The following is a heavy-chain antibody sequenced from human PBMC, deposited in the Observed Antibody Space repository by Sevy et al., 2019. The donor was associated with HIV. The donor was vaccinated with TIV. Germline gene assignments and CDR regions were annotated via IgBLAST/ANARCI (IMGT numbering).Heavy chain of an antibody. V-gene: IGHV1-2*02. D-gene: IGHD2-15*01. CDR3: ARVSTPGGSSYYFDY. CDR1: GYTFTGYY. Sequence: ASVKVSCKASGYTFTGYYMHWVRQAPGQGLEWMGWINPNSGGTNYAQKFQGRVTMTRDTSISTAYMELNRLRSDDTAVYYCARVSTPGGSSYYFDYWGQGTLVTVSS. CDR2: INPNSGGT. J-gene: IGHJ4*02.